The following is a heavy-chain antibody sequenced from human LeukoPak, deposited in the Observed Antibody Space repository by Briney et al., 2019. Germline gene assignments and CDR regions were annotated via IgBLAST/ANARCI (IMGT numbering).Heavy chain of an antibody. CDR3: ARVSGYDWESFYDY. CDR2: IYYSGST. V-gene: IGHV4-59*01. CDR1: GGSISSYY. D-gene: IGHD5-12*01. Sequence: SETLSLTCTVSGGSISSYYWSWIRQPPGKGLEWTGFIYYSGSTNYNPSLKSRVTISLDTSKKQFSLKLRSVTAADTAVYYCARVSGYDWESFYDYWGQGTLVTVSS. J-gene: IGHJ4*02.